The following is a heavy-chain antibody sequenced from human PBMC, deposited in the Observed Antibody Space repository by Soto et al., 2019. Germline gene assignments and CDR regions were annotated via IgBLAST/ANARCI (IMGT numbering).Heavy chain of an antibody. CDR2: IGTAGDT. J-gene: IGHJ3*02. V-gene: IGHV3-13*01. CDR1: GFTFSSYD. CDR3: ARVNPDYYDSSGGRGVDAFDI. D-gene: IGHD3-22*01. Sequence: EVQLVESGGGLVQPGGSLRLSCAASGFTFSSYDMHWVRQATGKGLEWVSAIGTAGDTYYPGSVKGRFTISRENAKNSLYLQMNSLRAEDTAVYYCARVNPDYYDSSGGRGVDAFDIWGQGTMVTVSS.